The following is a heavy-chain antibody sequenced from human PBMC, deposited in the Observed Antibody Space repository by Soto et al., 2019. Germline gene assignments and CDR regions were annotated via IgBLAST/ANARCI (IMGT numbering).Heavy chain of an antibody. V-gene: IGHV3-23*01. J-gene: IGHJ4*02. CDR1: GFTFSSYA. Sequence: EVQLLESGGGLVQPGGSLRLSCAASGFTFSSYAMSWVRQAPGKGLEWVSAISGSGGSTYYADSVKGRFTISRDNSKNTLYLQMNSLRAEDTAVYYCAKEAHGGYCSGGSCYWGSDYWGQGTLATVSS. D-gene: IGHD2-15*01. CDR2: ISGSGGST. CDR3: AKEAHGGYCSGGSCYWGSDY.